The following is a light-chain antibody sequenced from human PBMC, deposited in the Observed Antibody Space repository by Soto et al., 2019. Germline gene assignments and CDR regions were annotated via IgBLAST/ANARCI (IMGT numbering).Light chain of an antibody. CDR2: AAS. CDR1: QGIRND. CDR3: LHQNSYLLT. J-gene: IGKJ4*01. Sequence: IPMTQSPSSLSASVGDRVTITCRASQGIRNDLGCYQQKPGKAPKRLIYAASSLQSGVPSRFSGSGSGTEFTLTISSLQPEDIASYYGLHQNSYLLTFGGGTKVEIK. V-gene: IGKV1-17*01.